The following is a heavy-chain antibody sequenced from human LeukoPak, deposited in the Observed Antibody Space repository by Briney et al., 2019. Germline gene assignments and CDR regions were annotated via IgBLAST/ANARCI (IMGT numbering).Heavy chain of an antibody. Sequence: ASVKVSCKASGYTFTDYCIHWVRQAPGQGLEWMGWINPNSGGTNYAQKFQGRVTMTRDTSISTAYMELSRLRSDDPALYYCARGRYCSSTSYSDFDYWGQGTRVTVSS. CDR2: INPNSGGT. D-gene: IGHD2-2*01. CDR1: GYTFTDYC. CDR3: ARGRYCSSTSYSDFDY. V-gene: IGHV1-2*02. J-gene: IGHJ4*02.